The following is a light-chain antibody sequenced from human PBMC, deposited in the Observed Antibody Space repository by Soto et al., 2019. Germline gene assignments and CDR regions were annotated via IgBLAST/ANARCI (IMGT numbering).Light chain of an antibody. CDR2: VAS. CDR3: QQYNVCPLT. V-gene: IGKV3-15*01. Sequence: EIVMTQSPATLSVSPGESATLSCRASQSVSSNLAWYQQKPGQTPKLLIYVASSRATGIPARFSGSGSGTEFTLTISSVQSEDFAVYYCQQYNVCPLTFGGGTKVEFK. CDR1: QSVSSN. J-gene: IGKJ4*01.